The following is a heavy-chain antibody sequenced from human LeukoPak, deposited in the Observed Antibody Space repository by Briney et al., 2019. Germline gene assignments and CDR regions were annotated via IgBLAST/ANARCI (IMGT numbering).Heavy chain of an antibody. CDR3: ARGDGYNYGYYFDY. CDR2: ISGSGGST. CDR1: GFTFSSYA. V-gene: IGHV3-23*01. Sequence: PGGSLRLSCAASGFTFSSYAMSWVRQAPGKGLEWVSAISGSGGSTYYADSVKGRFTISRHNSKNTLYLQMNSLRAEDTAVYYCARGDGYNYGYYFDYWGQGTLVTVSS. D-gene: IGHD5-24*01. J-gene: IGHJ4*02.